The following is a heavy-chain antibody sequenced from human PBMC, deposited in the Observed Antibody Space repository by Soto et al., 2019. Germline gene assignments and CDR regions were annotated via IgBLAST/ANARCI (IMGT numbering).Heavy chain of an antibody. D-gene: IGHD3-16*02. CDR3: ARLYGLDAFDI. J-gene: IGHJ3*02. V-gene: IGHV4-59*08. Sequence: QVQLQESGPGLVKPSETLSLTCTVSGCSISSYYWSWIRQPPGKGLEWIGYIYYSGSTNYNPSLKSRVTISVDTSKNQFSLKLSSVPAADTAVYYCARLYGLDAFDIWGQGTMVTVSS. CDR1: GCSISSYY. CDR2: IYYSGST.